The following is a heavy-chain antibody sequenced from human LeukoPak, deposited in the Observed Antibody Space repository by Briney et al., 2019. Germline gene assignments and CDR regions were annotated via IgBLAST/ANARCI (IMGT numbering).Heavy chain of an antibody. Sequence: GGSLRLSCGASGFTFSSSGMQWVRQGPGKGLEWVAYIAHHGNNKYYADSVKGRFTISRDNSKGSLYLQMNSLRADDTAVYYCAKDGSWSCTDWGQGTLVRVSS. J-gene: IGHJ4*02. CDR2: IAHHGNNK. D-gene: IGHD2-8*02. V-gene: IGHV3-30*02. CDR3: AKDGSWSCTD. CDR1: GFTFSSSG.